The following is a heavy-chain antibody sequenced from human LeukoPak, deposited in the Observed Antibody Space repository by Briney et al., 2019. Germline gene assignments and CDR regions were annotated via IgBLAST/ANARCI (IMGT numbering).Heavy chain of an antibody. V-gene: IGHV1-2*02. D-gene: IGHD2-21*02. CDR2: INPTSGGT. CDR3: ARGVTARGFYYYMDI. J-gene: IGHJ6*03. Sequence: VASVKVSCKVSGYTFTGYYIHWVRQAPGQGLEWMGWINPTSGGTNYAQKFQGRVTMTRDTSISTAYMELSRLRSGDTAVYSCARGVTARGFYYYMDIWGRGTTVTISS. CDR1: GYTFTGYY.